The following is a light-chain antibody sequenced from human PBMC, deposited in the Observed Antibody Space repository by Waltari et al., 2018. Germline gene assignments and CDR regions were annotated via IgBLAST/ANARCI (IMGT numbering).Light chain of an antibody. CDR1: QSVRNN. Sequence: EIVMTQSPATLSVSPGERATLSCRASQSVRNNLVWYQQKPGQAPRLLIYGASTRVTGISARFSGSGSGTEFTLTISSLQSEDFAVYDCQQYNNWPPWTFGQGTKVEIK. J-gene: IGKJ1*01. CDR3: QQYNNWPPWT. V-gene: IGKV3-15*01. CDR2: GAS.